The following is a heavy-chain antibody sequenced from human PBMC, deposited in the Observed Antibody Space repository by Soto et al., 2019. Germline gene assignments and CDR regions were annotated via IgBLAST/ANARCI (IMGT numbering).Heavy chain of an antibody. Sequence: GGSLRLSCAASGLTFSSYAMSWVRQAPGKGLEWVSAISGSGGSTYYADSVKGRFTISRDNSKNTLYLQMNSLRADDTAVYYCARGGDGYNFGAVYWGQGTPVTVSS. J-gene: IGHJ4*02. CDR1: GLTFSSYA. CDR3: ARGGDGYNFGAVY. CDR2: ISGSGGST. D-gene: IGHD2-21*01. V-gene: IGHV3-23*01.